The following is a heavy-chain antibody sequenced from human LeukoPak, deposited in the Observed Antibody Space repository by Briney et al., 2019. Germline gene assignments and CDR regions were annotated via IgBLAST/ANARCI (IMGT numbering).Heavy chain of an antibody. V-gene: IGHV3-23*01. CDR3: AKVWEREVVVAVYFDY. Sequence: GGSLRLSCAASAFTFSSYAMRWVRQAPGKGLEWVSAISGSGGSTYYADSVKGRFTISRDNSKNTLYLQMNSLRAEGTAVYYCAKVWEREVVVAVYFDYWGQGTLVTVSS. J-gene: IGHJ4*02. CDR2: ISGSGGST. D-gene: IGHD2-15*01. CDR1: AFTFSSYA.